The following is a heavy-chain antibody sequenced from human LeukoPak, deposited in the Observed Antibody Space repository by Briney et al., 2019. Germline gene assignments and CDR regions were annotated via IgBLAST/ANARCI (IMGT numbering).Heavy chain of an antibody. J-gene: IGHJ4*02. Sequence: PSETLSLTCTLSGGSISSSSYYWGWIRQPPGKGLEWIGSIYYSGSTYYNPSLKSRVTISVDTSKNQFSLKLSSVTAADTAVYYCARVRTIVTTTFDYWGQGTLVTVSS. CDR1: GGSISSSSYY. CDR3: ARVRTIVTTTFDY. V-gene: IGHV4-39*01. CDR2: IYYSGST. D-gene: IGHD4-17*01.